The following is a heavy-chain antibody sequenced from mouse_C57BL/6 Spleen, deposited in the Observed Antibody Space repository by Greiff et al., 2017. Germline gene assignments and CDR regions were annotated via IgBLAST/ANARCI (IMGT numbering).Heavy chain of an antibody. V-gene: IGHV1-18*01. Sequence: EVQGVESGPELVKPGASVKIPCKASGYTFTDYNMDWVKQSHGKSLEWIGDINPNNGGTIYNQKFKGKATLTVDKSSSTAYMELRSLTSEDTAVYYCARGITTVVDSWFAYWGQGTLVTVSA. CDR3: ARGITTVVDSWFAY. D-gene: IGHD1-1*01. J-gene: IGHJ3*01. CDR1: GYTFTDYN. CDR2: INPNNGGT.